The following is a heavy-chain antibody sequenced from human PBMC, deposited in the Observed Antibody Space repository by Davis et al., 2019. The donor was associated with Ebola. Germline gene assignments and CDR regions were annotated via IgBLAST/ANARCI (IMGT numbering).Heavy chain of an antibody. CDR1: GGSISSSSYY. CDR3: ARDRGGALEY. CDR2: IYYNGNT. Sequence: SETLSLTCTVSGGSISSSSYYWGWIRQPPGKGLEWIGSIYYNGNTYYNPSLKSRVTISGDTSKNQFSLKLSSVTAADTVVYYCARDRGGALEYWGQGTLVTVSS. V-gene: IGHV4-39*02. J-gene: IGHJ4*02. D-gene: IGHD5-24*01.